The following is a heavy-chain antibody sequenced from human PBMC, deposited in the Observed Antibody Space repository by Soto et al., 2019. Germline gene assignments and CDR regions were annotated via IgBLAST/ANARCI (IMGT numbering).Heavy chain of an antibody. Sequence: EASVKVSCKASGYTFTSYDINWVRQATGQGLEWMGWMNPNSGNTGYAQKLQGRVTMTTDTSTSTAYMELRSLRSDDTAVYYCARGVGSGSYYNQYNWFDPWGQGTLVTVSS. CDR2: MNPNSGNT. J-gene: IGHJ5*02. CDR3: ARGVGSGSYYNQYNWFDP. CDR1: GYTFTSYD. V-gene: IGHV1-8*01. D-gene: IGHD3-10*01.